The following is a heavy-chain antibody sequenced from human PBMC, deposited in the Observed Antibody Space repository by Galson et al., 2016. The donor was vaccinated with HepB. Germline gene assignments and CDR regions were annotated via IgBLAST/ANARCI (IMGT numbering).Heavy chain of an antibody. CDR2: IYYSGNS. V-gene: IGHV4-39*01. J-gene: IGHJ2*01. CDR3: ARRVSDRWYESFEGYFDL. Sequence: GSIISTKYYWGWIRQSPGKGLEWIATIYYSGNSYYNPSLKSRVAISVDTSKNQSSLRLTSVTAANTAVYFCARRVSDRWYESFEGYFDLWGRGNLVTVSS. CDR1: GSIISTKYY. D-gene: IGHD4-23*01.